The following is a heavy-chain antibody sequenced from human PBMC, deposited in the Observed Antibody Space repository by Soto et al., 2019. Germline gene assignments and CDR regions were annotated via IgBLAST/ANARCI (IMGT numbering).Heavy chain of an antibody. D-gene: IGHD5-18*01. V-gene: IGHV4-59*01. Sequence: PSETLSLTCTVSGGSIRSYYWSWIRQPPGKGLEWIGYIYYSGSTDYNPSLKSRVTISVDTSKNQFSLKLRSVTAADTAVYYCARDSYNFDYWGQGILVTVSS. J-gene: IGHJ4*02. CDR1: GGSIRSYY. CDR2: IYYSGST. CDR3: ARDSYNFDY.